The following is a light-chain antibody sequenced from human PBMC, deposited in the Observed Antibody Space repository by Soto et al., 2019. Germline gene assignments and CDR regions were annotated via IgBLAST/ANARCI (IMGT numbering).Light chain of an antibody. J-gene: IGLJ1*01. CDR3: AAWDDSLNGLV. V-gene: IGLV1-44*01. CDR2: SNN. CDR1: SSNIGSNT. Sequence: QSVLTQPPSASGTPGQKVTISCSGSSSNIGSNTANWYQQLPGTAPKLLIYSNNQRPSGGPDRFSGSKSGTSASLAISGLQSEDEADYYCAAWDDSLNGLVFGTGTKLTVL.